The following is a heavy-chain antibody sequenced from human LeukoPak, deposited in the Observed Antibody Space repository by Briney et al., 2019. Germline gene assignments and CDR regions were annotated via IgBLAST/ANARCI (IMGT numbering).Heavy chain of an antibody. CDR1: GFTFSSYA. CDR3: AKDLSYNYGATKDY. Sequence: GGSLRLSCAASGFTFSSYAMSWVRQAPGKGLEWVSGISGSGGSTYYADSVKGRFTISRDNSKNTLYLQMNSLRAEDTAVYYCAKDLSYNYGATKDYWGQGTLVTVSS. V-gene: IGHV3-23*01. D-gene: IGHD1-1*01. J-gene: IGHJ4*02. CDR2: ISGSGGST.